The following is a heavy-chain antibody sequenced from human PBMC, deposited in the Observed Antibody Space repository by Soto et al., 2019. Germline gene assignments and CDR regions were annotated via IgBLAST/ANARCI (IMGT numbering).Heavy chain of an antibody. Sequence: GGSLRLSCAAYGFTFSSYWMHWVRQAPGKGLVWVSRINSDGSSTSYADSVKGRFTISRDNAKNTLYLQMNSLRAEDTAVYYCAGDPYSRGDAFDIWGQGTMVTVSS. J-gene: IGHJ3*02. CDR3: AGDPYSRGDAFDI. D-gene: IGHD6-13*01. V-gene: IGHV3-74*01. CDR2: INSDGSST. CDR1: GFTFSSYW.